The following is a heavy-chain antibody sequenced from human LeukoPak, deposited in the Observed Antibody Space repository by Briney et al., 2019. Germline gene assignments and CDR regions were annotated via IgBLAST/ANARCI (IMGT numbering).Heavy chain of an antibody. CDR1: GFTFSSYN. J-gene: IGHJ4*02. CDR2: ITSGSSYI. V-gene: IGHV3-21*01. Sequence: GGSLRLSCAASGFTFSSYNMNWVRQAPGKGLEWVSPITSGSSYIYYADSVKGRFTISRDNAKNSLYLQMNSLRAEDTAVYYCARGGVVAATDYWGQGTLVTVSS. CDR3: ARGGVVAATDY. D-gene: IGHD2-15*01.